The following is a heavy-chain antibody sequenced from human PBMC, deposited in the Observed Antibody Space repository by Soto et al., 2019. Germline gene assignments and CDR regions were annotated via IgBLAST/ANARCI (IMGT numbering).Heavy chain of an antibody. CDR2: LSYDGSNK. CDR3: AKDRQYYDILTGYYGMDV. V-gene: IGHV3-30*18. CDR1: GFTFSSYG. J-gene: IGHJ6*02. Sequence: GGSLRLSCAASGFTFSSYGMHWVRQAPGKGLEWVAVLSYDGSNKYYADSVKGRFTISRDNSKNTLYLQLNSLRTEDTAVYYCAKDRQYYDILTGYYGMDVWGQGTTVTVSS. D-gene: IGHD3-9*01.